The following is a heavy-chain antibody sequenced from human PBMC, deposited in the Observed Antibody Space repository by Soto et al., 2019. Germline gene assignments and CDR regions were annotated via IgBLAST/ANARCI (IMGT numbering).Heavy chain of an antibody. CDR2: IYCSGST. D-gene: IGHD2-2*02. J-gene: IGHJ6*02. Sequence: PSETLSLTCTVSGGSVSSGSYYWSWIRQPPGKGLEWIGYIYCSGSTNYNPSLKSRVTISVDTSKNQFSLKLSSVTAADTAVYYCARDNKGYCSSTSCYRVDWDYGMDVWGQGTTVTVSS. CDR3: ARDNKGYCSSTSCYRVDWDYGMDV. CDR1: GGSVSSGSYY. V-gene: IGHV4-61*01.